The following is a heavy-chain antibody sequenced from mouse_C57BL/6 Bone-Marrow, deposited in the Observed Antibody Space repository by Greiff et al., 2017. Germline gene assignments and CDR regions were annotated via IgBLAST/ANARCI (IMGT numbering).Heavy chain of an antibody. J-gene: IGHJ1*03. D-gene: IGHD4-1*01. Sequence: QVQLQQSGAELVRPGTSVKMSCKASGYTFTNYWIGWAKQRPGHGLAWIGDIYPGGGYTNYNEKFKGKATLTADKSSSTAYMQFSSLTSEDFAIYYCARRLGHWYFDVWGTGTTVTVSS. CDR1: GYTFTNYW. CDR2: IYPGGGYT. V-gene: IGHV1-63*01. CDR3: ARRLGHWYFDV.